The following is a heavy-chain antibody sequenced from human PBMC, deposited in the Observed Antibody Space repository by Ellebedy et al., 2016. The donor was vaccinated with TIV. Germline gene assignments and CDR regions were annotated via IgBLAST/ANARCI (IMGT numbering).Heavy chain of an antibody. CDR3: VRGGATFDC. D-gene: IGHD3-16*01. J-gene: IGHJ4*02. V-gene: IGHV3-7*01. CDR1: GFILSYYW. Sequence: GESLKISXAASGFILSYYWMSWVRQAPGKGLEWVTNIKKDGSEKNYVDSVKGRFTISRDNAKNSLYLQMNSLRTEDTAMYYCVRGGATFDCWGQGTLVTVSS. CDR2: IKKDGSEK.